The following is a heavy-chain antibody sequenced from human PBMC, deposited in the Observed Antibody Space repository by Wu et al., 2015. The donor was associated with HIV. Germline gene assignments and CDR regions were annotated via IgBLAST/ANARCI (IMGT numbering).Heavy chain of an antibody. J-gene: IGHJ3*02. CDR1: GYTFTSYG. CDR3: ARDGTRTFYDSNGAFDI. Sequence: HVQLVQSGTEVKKPGASVKVSCKASGYTFTSYGISWVRQAPGQGLEWMGWISAYNGNTNYAQKLQGRVTMTTDTSTSTAYMELRSLRSDDTAVYYCARDGTRTFYDSNGAFDIWGQGTMVTVSS. V-gene: IGHV1-18*01. CDR2: ISAYNGNT. D-gene: IGHD3-22*01.